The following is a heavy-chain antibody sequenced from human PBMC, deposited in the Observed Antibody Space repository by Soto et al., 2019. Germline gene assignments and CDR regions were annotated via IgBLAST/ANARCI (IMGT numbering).Heavy chain of an antibody. CDR2: ISYDGSNK. CDR3: ARAPRKLDGYNTYYFDY. D-gene: IGHD5-12*01. CDR1: GFTFSSYG. V-gene: IGHV3-30*03. Sequence: GGSLRLSCAASGFTFSSYGMHWVRQAPGKGLEWVAVISYDGSNKYYADSVKGRFTISRDNSKNTLYLQMNSLRAEDTAVYYCARAPRKLDGYNTYYFDYWGQGTLVTVSS. J-gene: IGHJ4*02.